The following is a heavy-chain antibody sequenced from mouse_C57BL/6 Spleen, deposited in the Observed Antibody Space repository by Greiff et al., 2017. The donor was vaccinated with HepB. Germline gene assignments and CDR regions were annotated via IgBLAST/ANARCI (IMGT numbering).Heavy chain of an antibody. CDR2: ISSGSSTI. J-gene: IGHJ1*03. CDR3: ARDSDLGYWYFDV. D-gene: IGHD2-12*01. V-gene: IGHV5-17*01. CDR1: GFTFSDYG. Sequence: EVKLVESGGGLVKPGGSLKLSCAASGFTFSDYGMHWVRQAPEKGLEWVAYISSGSSTIYYADTVKGRFTISRDNAKNTRFLQMTSLRSEDTAMYYCARDSDLGYWYFDVWGTGTTVTVSS.